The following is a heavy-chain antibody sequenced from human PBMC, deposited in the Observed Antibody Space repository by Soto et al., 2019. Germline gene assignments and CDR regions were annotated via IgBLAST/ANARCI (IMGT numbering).Heavy chain of an antibody. V-gene: IGHV3-30-3*01. D-gene: IGHD6-19*01. J-gene: IGHJ2*01. CDR2: ISYDGSNK. CDR3: AMAGTYSSGWYAWYFVL. CDR1: GFTFSSYT. Sequence: QVQLVESGGGVVQPGRSLRLSCADSGFTFSSYTMKWVRQAPGKGLEWVAVISYDGSNKYYADSVKGRVTIARDNSKKALYLKMKGLGAEDMAVYYWAMAGTYSSGWYAWYFVLFGRGTLVPVSS.